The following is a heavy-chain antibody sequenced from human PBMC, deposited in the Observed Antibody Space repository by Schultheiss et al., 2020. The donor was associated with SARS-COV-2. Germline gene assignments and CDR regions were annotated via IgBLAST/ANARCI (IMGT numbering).Heavy chain of an antibody. J-gene: IGHJ4*02. CDR1: GFTFSSYW. CDR2: ISGSGGST. Sequence: GGSLRLSCAASGFTFSSYWMSWVRQAPGKGLEWVSAISGSGGSTYYADSVKGRFTISRDNSKNTLYLQMNSLRAEDTAVYYCAKDSTVLRFLEWLAFDYWGQGTLVTVSS. V-gene: IGHV3-23*01. D-gene: IGHD3-3*01. CDR3: AKDSTVLRFLEWLAFDY.